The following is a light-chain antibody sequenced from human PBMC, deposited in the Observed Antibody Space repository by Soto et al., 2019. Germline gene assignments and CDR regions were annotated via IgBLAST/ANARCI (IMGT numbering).Light chain of an antibody. J-gene: IGLJ1*01. CDR2: ENN. Sequence: QSVLTQPPSASGSPGQSVTISCTGTSSDVGAYNYVSWYQQHPGKAPKLLIYENNNRPSGVPDRFSGSKSGTSASLAITGLQAEDEAEYYCQSYDSSLSGYVFGTGTKLTVL. CDR3: QSYDSSLSGYV. CDR1: SSDVGAYNY. V-gene: IGLV2-8*01.